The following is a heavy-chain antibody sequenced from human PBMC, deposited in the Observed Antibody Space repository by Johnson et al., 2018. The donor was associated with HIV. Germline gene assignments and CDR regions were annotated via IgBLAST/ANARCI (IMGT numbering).Heavy chain of an antibody. CDR1: GFSFSNYA. CDR2: ISYDGSNK. V-gene: IGHV3-30-3*01. Sequence: QMQLVESGGGVVQPGRSLRLSCAASGFSFSNYAMHWVRQAPGKGLEWVAVISYDGSNKYYPNSLKGRFTISRDNSKNTLYLQMNSLRAEDTALYYCAKDVGNYWPDAFDIWGQGTMVTVSS. J-gene: IGHJ3*02. CDR3: AKDVGNYWPDAFDI. D-gene: IGHD3-22*01.